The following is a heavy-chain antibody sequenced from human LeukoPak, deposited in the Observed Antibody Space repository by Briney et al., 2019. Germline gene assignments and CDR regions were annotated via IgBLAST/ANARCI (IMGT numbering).Heavy chain of an antibody. D-gene: IGHD1-26*01. Sequence: PGRSLRLSCAASGFTFSSYGMHWVRQAPGKGLVWVSRINSDGSSTNYADSVKGRFTISRDNAKNTLYLQVNSLRAEDTAVYYCARVGATTWYWGQGTLVTVSS. CDR3: ARVGATTWY. CDR2: INSDGSST. J-gene: IGHJ4*02. V-gene: IGHV3-74*01. CDR1: GFTFSSYG.